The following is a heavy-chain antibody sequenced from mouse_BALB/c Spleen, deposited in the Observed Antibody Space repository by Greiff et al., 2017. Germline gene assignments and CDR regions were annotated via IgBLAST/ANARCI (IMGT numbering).Heavy chain of an antibody. Sequence: EVQGVESGPELVKPGASVKISCKASGYTFTDYNMHWVKQSHGKSLEWIGYIYPYNGGTGYNQKFKSKATLTVDNSSSTAYMELRSLTSEDSAVYYCAREGLRLLDDWGEGTTLTVSS. V-gene: IGHV1S29*02. CDR3: AREGLRLLDD. D-gene: IGHD1-2*01. J-gene: IGHJ2*01. CDR1: GYTFTDYN. CDR2: IYPYNGGT.